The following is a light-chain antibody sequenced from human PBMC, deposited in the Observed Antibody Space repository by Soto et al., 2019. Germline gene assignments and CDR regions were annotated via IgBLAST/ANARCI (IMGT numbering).Light chain of an antibody. CDR3: SSYGASSLL. V-gene: IGLV2-14*03. CDR1: STDIGSYNY. CDR2: DVS. J-gene: IGLJ2*01. Sequence: QSVLTQPASLSGSPGQSITISCTGTSTDIGSYNYVSWYQQHPGKAPNLMIFDVSYRPSGISDRFSGSTSGTTASLTISGHQPEDEADYYCSSYGASSLLFGGGTKLTVL.